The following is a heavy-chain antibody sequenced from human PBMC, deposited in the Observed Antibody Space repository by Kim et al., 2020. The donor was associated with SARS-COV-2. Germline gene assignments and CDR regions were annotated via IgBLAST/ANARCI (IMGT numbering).Heavy chain of an antibody. CDR2: IYHSGST. CDR3: ARIRPFITMVRGVLYYFDY. D-gene: IGHD3-10*01. Sequence: SETLSLTCAVSGGSISSSNWWSWVRQPPGKGLEWIGEIYHSGSTNYNPSLKSRVTISVDKSKNQFSLKLSSVTAADTAVYYCARIRPFITMVRGVLYYFDYWGQGTLVTVSS. CDR1: GGSISSSNW. V-gene: IGHV4-4*02. J-gene: IGHJ4*02.